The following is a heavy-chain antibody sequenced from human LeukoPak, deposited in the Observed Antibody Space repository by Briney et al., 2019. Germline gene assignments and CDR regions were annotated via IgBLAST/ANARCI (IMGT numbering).Heavy chain of an antibody. D-gene: IGHD3-3*01. CDR3: ARVLLEWLLLGPQWFDP. Sequence: GGSLRLSCAASGFTFSSYAMHWVRQAPGKGLEWVAVISYDGSNKYYADSVKGRFTISRDNSKNTLYLQMNSLRAEDTAVYYCARVLLEWLLLGPQWFDPWGQGTLVTVSS. CDR2: ISYDGSNK. CDR1: GFTFSSYA. V-gene: IGHV3-30*04. J-gene: IGHJ5*02.